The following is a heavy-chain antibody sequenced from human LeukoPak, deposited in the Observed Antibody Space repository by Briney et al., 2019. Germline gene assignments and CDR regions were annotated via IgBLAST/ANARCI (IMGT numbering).Heavy chain of an antibody. V-gene: IGHV3-74*01. D-gene: IGHD6-13*01. CDR2: INSDGSST. Sequence: GGSLRLSCAASGFTFSSYWMHWVRQAPGKGLVWVSRINSDGSSTSYADSVKGRFTISRDNAKNTLYLQMNSLRAEDTAVYYCASDGPYSSSWYSRSRYYYYGMDVWGQGTTVTVSS. CDR3: ASDGPYSSSWYSRSRYYYYGMDV. J-gene: IGHJ6*02. CDR1: GFTFSSYW.